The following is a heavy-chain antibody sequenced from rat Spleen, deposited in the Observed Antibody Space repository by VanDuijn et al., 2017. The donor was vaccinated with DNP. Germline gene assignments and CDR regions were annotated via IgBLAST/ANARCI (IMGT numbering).Heavy chain of an antibody. CDR1: GFTFSDYY. CDR3: TTDFEVGI. V-gene: IGHV5-20*01. D-gene: IGHD5-1*01. J-gene: IGHJ4*01. CDR2: ISYDGDTT. Sequence: EVQLVESDGGLVQPGGSLKLSCAASGFTFSDYYMAWVRQAPAKGLEWVATISYDGDTTYYRDSVKGRFTISRDSAESTVYLQMDSLRSEDTATYYCTTDFEVGIWGQGASVTVSS.